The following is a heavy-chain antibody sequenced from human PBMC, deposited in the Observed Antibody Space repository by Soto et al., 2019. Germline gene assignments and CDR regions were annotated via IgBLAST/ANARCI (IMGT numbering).Heavy chain of an antibody. CDR1: GFTFSSYD. V-gene: IGHV3-13*01. CDR3: ARVGLNWYFDL. Sequence: EVQLVESGGGLVQPGGSLRLSCAASGFTFSSYDMHWVRQATGKGLEWVSAIGTAGDTYYPGSVKGRFTISRENAKNSLYLQMNSLRAGDTAVYYCARVGLNWYFDLWGRGTLVTVSS. J-gene: IGHJ2*01. CDR2: IGTAGDT.